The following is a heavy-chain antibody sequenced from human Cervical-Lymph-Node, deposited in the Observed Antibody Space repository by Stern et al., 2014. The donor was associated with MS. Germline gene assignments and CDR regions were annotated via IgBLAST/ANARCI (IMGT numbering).Heavy chain of an antibody. J-gene: IGHJ6*02. CDR2: INTGNGNR. Sequence: QVQLGQSGAEVKKPGASVKVSCTTSGYTFTDYGIIWVRQAPGPRLEWMGWINTGNGNRRYSQKIQGRVTITRDTSASTAYMELSSLRSEDTAVHYCARTGTVVTSGYYYGMDVWGQGTTVTVSS. CDR3: ARTGTVVTSGYYYGMDV. V-gene: IGHV1-3*04. D-gene: IGHD4-23*01. CDR1: GYTFTDYG.